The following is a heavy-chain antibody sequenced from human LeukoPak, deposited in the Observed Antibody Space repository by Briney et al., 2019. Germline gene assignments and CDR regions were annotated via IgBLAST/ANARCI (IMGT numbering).Heavy chain of an antibody. V-gene: IGHV4-39*07. CDR1: GGSISSSSYY. D-gene: IGHD2-15*01. CDR3: ATRGICSGGSCFDY. CDR2: IYYSGST. J-gene: IGHJ4*02. Sequence: SETLSLTCTVSGGSISSSSYYWGWIRQPPGKGLEWIGSIYYSGSTYYNPSLKSRVTISVDTSKNQFSLKLSSVTAADTAVYYCATRGICSGGSCFDYWGQGTLVTVSS.